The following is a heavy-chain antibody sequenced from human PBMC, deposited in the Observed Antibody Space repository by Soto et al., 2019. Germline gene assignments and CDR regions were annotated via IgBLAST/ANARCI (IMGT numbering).Heavy chain of an antibody. CDR3: ARDMGGHSGRKAYYYYYMDV. CDR1: GGSISSYY. Sequence: SETLSLTCTVSGGSISSYYWSWIRQPPGKGLEWIGYIYYSGSTNYNPSLKSRVTISVDTSKNQFSLKLSSVTAADTAVYYCARDMGGHSGRKAYYYYYMDVWGKGTTVTVSS. V-gene: IGHV4-59*01. CDR2: IYYSGST. J-gene: IGHJ6*03. D-gene: IGHD6-13*01.